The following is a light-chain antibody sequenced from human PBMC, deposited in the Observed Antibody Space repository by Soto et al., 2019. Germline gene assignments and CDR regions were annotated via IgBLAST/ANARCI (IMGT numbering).Light chain of an antibody. V-gene: IGLV2-14*01. CDR2: ADY. J-gene: IGLJ1*01. CDR3: TSYTSTSTPYV. CDR1: SSDVGRYTY. Sequence: SVLTQPASVSVSPGQSITISCAATSSDVGRYTYVSWYQQKPAKAPKLIIYADYNRPSRASNRFSGSKSGNTASLTISGLHADDEADYYCTSYTSTSTPYVFGGGTKVTV.